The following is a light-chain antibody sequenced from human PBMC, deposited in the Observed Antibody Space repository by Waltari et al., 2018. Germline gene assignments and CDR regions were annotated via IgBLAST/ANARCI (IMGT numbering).Light chain of an antibody. CDR3: LLYYGDAQLGV. CDR1: LGSVTSGYY. CDR2: SIS. Sequence: QTVVTQEPSLTVSPGGPVTLTCASSLGSVTSGYYPNWFQQKPGQAPRSLIYSISKKHPWTPARFSGSLLGGKAALTLSGAQPEDEAEYYCLLYYGDAQLGVFGGGTKLTVL. V-gene: IGLV7-43*01. J-gene: IGLJ3*02.